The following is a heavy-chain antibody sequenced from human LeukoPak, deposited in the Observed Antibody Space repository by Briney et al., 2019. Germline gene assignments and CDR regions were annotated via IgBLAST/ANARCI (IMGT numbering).Heavy chain of an antibody. CDR2: IIPIFGTA. CDR1: GGTFSSYA. D-gene: IGHD3-10*01. V-gene: IGHV1-69*13. J-gene: IGHJ3*02. CDR3: ARDGSGSYYEPRRAFDI. Sequence: SVKVSCKASGGTFSSYAISWVRQAPGQGLEWMGGIIPIFGTANYAQKFQGRVTITADESTSTAYMELSSLRSEDTAVYYCARDGSGSYYEPRRAFDIWGQGTMVTVSS.